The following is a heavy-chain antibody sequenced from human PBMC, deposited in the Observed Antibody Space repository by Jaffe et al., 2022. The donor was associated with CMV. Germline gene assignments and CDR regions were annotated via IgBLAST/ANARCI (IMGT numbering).Heavy chain of an antibody. CDR3: AKDVYYYGSGTGSFDI. J-gene: IGHJ3*02. CDR1: GFTFDDYA. Sequence: EVQLVESGGGLVQPGRSLRLSCAASGFTFDDYAMHWVRQAPGKGLEWVSGISWNSGSIGYADSVKGRFTISRDNAKNSLYLQMNSLRAEDTALYYCAKDVYYYGSGTGSFDIWGQGTMVTVSS. V-gene: IGHV3-9*01. D-gene: IGHD3-10*01. CDR2: ISWNSGSI.